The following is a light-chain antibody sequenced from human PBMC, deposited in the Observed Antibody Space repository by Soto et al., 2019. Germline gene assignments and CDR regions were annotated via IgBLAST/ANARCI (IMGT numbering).Light chain of an antibody. CDR2: KTS. CDR3: LQYNSLYT. CDR1: QGLSGW. Sequence: IQMTQSPSTLSASVGDRVTITCRASQGLSGWLAWYQQKPGKAPKLLIYKTSSLESGVASRFSGSGSGTEFTLTIRSLQPDDFATYYCLQYNSLYTFGQGTKLEIK. J-gene: IGKJ2*01. V-gene: IGKV1-5*03.